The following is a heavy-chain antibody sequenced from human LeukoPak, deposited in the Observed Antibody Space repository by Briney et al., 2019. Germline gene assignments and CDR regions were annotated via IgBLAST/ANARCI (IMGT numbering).Heavy chain of an antibody. V-gene: IGHV3-23*01. Sequence: GGSLRLSCAASGFTFSSYAMSWVRQAPGKGLEWASAISGSGGSTYYADSVKGRFTISRDNSKNTLYLQMNSLRAEDTAVYYCAKNFPYYDFWSGQQVTLYDYWGQGTLVTVSS. CDR2: ISGSGGST. J-gene: IGHJ4*02. D-gene: IGHD3-3*01. CDR3: AKNFPYYDFWSGQQVTLYDY. CDR1: GFTFSSYA.